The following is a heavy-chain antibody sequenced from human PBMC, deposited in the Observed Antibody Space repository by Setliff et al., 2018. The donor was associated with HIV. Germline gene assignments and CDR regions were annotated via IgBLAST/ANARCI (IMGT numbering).Heavy chain of an antibody. CDR1: GGSFRSSRYY. CDR3: ARADYDTRGVAEYFHR. V-gene: IGHV4-39*01. D-gene: IGHD3-22*01. Sequence: SETLSLTCTVSGGSFRSSRYYWGWIRQPPGKGLEWIGNIHYGGFFWYSPSLKSRVTISVDTSKNQFSLKLSSVTAADTAVYYCARADYDTRGVAEYFHRWGQGTQVTVSS. CDR2: IHYGGFF. J-gene: IGHJ1*01.